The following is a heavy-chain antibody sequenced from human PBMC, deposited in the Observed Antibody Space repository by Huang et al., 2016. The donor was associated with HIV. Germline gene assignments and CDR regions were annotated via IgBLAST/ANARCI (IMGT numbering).Heavy chain of an antibody. V-gene: IGHV3-23*01. Sequence: EMQLLESGGGLVQPGGSLRLSCAASAFTFRSYAMTWVRQAAGKGLGWVSATCVSGGNTYDADSVKGRFTISRDNAKNTLYLQMNSLRAEDTAVYYCAKVASGYDFSARGSDWFDPWGQGTLVSVSS. D-gene: IGHD5-12*01. J-gene: IGHJ5*02. CDR3: AKVASGYDFSARGSDWFDP. CDR1: AFTFRSYA. CDR2: TCVSGGNT.